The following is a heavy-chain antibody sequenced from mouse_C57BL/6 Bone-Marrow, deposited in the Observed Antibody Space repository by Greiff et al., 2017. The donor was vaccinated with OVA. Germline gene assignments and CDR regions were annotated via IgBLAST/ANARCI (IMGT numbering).Heavy chain of an antibody. V-gene: IGHV1-64*01. CDR1: GYTFTSYW. CDR3: ARERGLLRSFDY. D-gene: IGHD1-1*01. CDR2: IHPNSGST. Sequence: VKLQQPGAELVKPGASVKLSCKASGYTFTSYWMHWVKQRPGQGLEWIGMIHPNSGSTNYNEKFKSKATLTVDKSSSTAYMQLSSLTSEDSAVYYCARERGLLRSFDYWGQGTTLTVSS. J-gene: IGHJ2*01.